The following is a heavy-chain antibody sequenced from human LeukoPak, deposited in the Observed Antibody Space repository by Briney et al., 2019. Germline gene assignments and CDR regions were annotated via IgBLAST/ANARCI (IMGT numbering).Heavy chain of an antibody. D-gene: IGHD2-2*01. CDR3: ARWSDIVVVPAAIGPDFDY. Sequence: ASVKVSCKASGYTFTSYGISWVRQAPGQGLEWMGWISAYNGNTNCAQKLQGRVTMTTDTSTSTAYMELRSLRSDDTAVYYCARWSDIVVVPAAIGPDFDYWGQGTLVTVSS. J-gene: IGHJ4*02. CDR1: GYTFTSYG. CDR2: ISAYNGNT. V-gene: IGHV1-18*04.